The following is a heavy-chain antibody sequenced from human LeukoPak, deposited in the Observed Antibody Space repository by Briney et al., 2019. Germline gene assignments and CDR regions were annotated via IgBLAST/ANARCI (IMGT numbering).Heavy chain of an antibody. CDR1: GDTFTIYA. D-gene: IGHD3-10*01. J-gene: IGHJ4*02. CDR3: ATVDRAIWSHLEY. CDR2: IIPIFGTA. Sequence: SVKVSCKYSGDTFTIYASSWVPQAPGHGLEWMGGIIPIFGTANYAQKFQGRVTITADESTSTAYGELSSLRAEDTAVYYCATVDRAIWSHLEYWGQGTLVTVSS. V-gene: IGHV1-69*13.